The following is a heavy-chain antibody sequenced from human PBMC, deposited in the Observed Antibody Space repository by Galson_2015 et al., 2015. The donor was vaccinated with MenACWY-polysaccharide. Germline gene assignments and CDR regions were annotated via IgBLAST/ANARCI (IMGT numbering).Heavy chain of an antibody. CDR3: ARGRYCGGACHTLLDS. J-gene: IGHJ4*02. CDR1: GFTFSNHA. CDR2: INNIGSAT. Sequence: LRLSCAASGFTFSNHALSWVRQAPGKGLEWVSGINNIGSATDYADSVKGRFTISRDNFNNMLYLQVNGLRAEDTAVYFCARGRYCGGACHTLLDSWGQGTLVTVSS. D-gene: IGHD2-8*02. V-gene: IGHV3-23*01.